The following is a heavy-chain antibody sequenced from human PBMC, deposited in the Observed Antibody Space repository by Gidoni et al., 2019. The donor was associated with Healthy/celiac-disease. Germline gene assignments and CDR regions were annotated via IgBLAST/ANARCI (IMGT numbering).Heavy chain of an antibody. Sequence: QVQLVESGGGGVQPGRSLRLSGAAAGCTFSSYGMHWVRQAPGKGLEWVAVISYDGSNTYYADSVKGRFTISRDNSKNTLYLQMNSLRAEDTAVYYCAKDQQPPYYDFWSGYGSGMDVWGQGTTVTVSS. CDR1: GCTFSSYG. D-gene: IGHD3-3*01. V-gene: IGHV3-30*18. J-gene: IGHJ6*02. CDR2: ISYDGSNT. CDR3: AKDQQPPYYDFWSGYGSGMDV.